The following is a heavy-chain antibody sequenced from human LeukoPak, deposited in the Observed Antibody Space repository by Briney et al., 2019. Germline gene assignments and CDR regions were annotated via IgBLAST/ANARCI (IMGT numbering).Heavy chain of an antibody. D-gene: IGHD3-3*01. CDR1: GYTFTGYY. CDR3: ARACSDFWSGYYKDY. Sequence: ASVKVSCKASGYTFTGYYMHWVRQAPGQGLEWMGWINSNSGGTNYAQKFQGRVTMTRDTSISTAYMELSRLRSDDTAVYYCARACSDFWSGYYKDYWGQGTLVTVSS. J-gene: IGHJ4*02. V-gene: IGHV1-2*02. CDR2: INSNSGGT.